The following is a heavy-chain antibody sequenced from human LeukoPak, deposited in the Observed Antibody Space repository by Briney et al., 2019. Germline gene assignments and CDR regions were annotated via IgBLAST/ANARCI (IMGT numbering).Heavy chain of an antibody. CDR2: IIAIFVTA. CDR1: GGTFISYA. V-gene: IGHV1-69*13. Sequence: ASVKVSCKASGGTFISYAISWVRQAPGQGLEWMGGIIAIFVTANYAQKFQGGVTITADECPSTAYMELSSLRSEAKAVYYCARVGGPYYYDYWGQGTLVTVSS. CDR3: ARVGGPYYYDY. J-gene: IGHJ4*02. D-gene: IGHD3-10*01.